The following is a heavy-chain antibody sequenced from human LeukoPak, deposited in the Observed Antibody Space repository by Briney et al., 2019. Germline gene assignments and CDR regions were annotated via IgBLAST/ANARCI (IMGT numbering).Heavy chain of an antibody. Sequence: KSSETLSLTCTVSGGSISSYYWSWIRQPPGKGLEWIGYIYYSGSTNYNPSLKSRVTISVDTSKNQFSLKLSSVTAADTAVYYCARGDCSSTSCYYYYYYMDVWGKGTTVTVSS. J-gene: IGHJ6*03. V-gene: IGHV4-59*01. CDR3: ARGDCSSTSCYYYYYYMDV. CDR1: GGSISSYY. CDR2: IYYSGST. D-gene: IGHD2-2*01.